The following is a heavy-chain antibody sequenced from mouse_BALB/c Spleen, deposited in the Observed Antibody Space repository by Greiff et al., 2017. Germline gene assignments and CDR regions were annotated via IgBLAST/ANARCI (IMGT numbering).Heavy chain of an antibody. V-gene: IGHV5-12-2*01. Sequence: EVMLVESGGGLVQPGGSLKLSCAASGFTFSSYTMSRVRQTPEKRLEWVAYISNGGGSTYYPDTVKGRFTISRDNAKNTLYLQMSSLKSEDTAMYYCARHGANYYAMDYWGQGTSVTVSS. CDR3: ARHGANYYAMDY. D-gene: IGHD3-1*01. CDR1: GFTFSSYT. CDR2: ISNGGGST. J-gene: IGHJ4*01.